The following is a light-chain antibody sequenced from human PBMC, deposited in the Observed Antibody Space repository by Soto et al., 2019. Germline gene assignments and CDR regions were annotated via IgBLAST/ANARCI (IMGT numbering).Light chain of an antibody. CDR2: DVT. CDR3: CSYAGTYLL. CDR1: RSDVGGYNY. J-gene: IGLJ2*01. V-gene: IGLV2-11*01. Sequence: QSALTQPRSVSGSPGQSVTISCTGTRSDVGGYNYVSWYQQHPGKAPKLIIYDVTKRPSGVPDRFSGSKSGNTASLTISGLQGEDEADYYCCSYAGTYLLFGGGTKVTVL.